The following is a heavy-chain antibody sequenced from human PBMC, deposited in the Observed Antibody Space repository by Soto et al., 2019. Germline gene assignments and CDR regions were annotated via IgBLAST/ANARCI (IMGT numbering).Heavy chain of an antibody. CDR1: GGTFSSYT. CDR3: GRERIYVFWGGGP. Sequence: SVKVSCKASGGTFSSYTISWVRQAPGQGLEWMGRIIPILGIANYAQKFQGRVTITADKSTSTAYMELSSLRSEDTAVYYCGRERIYVFWGGGPGGQGPLATVS. J-gene: IGHJ5*02. D-gene: IGHD3-3*01. CDR2: IIPILGIA. V-gene: IGHV1-69*04.